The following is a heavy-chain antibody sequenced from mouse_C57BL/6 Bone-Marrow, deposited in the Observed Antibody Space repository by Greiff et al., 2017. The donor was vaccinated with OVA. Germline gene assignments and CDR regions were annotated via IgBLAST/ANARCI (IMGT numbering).Heavy chain of an antibody. CDR3: VKSVGLRHGGYAMDY. V-gene: IGHV1-69*01. CDR2: IDPSDSYT. CDR1: GYTFTSYW. J-gene: IGHJ4*01. D-gene: IGHD2-4*01. Sequence: VQLQQPGAELVMPGASVKLSCKASGYTFTSYWMHWVKQRPGQGLEWIGEIDPSDSYTNYNQKFKGKSTLTVDKSSSTAYMQLSSLTSEDSAVYYCVKSVGLRHGGYAMDYWGQGTSVTVSS.